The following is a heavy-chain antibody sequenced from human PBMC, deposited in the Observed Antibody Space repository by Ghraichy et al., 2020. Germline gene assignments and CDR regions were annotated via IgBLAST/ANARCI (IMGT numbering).Heavy chain of an antibody. CDR2: INPNSGGT. CDR3: ARSVLSLPGDYYYGMDV. V-gene: IGHV1-2*02. CDR1: GYTFTGYY. D-gene: IGHD7-27*01. Sequence: ASVKVSCKASGYTFTGYYMHWVRHAPGQGLEWMGWINPNSGGTNYAQKFQGRVTMTRNTSISTAYMELSRLRSDDTAVYYCARSVLSLPGDYYYGMDVWGQGTTVTVSS. J-gene: IGHJ6*02.